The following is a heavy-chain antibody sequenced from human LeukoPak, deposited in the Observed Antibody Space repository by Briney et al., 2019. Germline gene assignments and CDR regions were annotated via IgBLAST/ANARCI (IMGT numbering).Heavy chain of an antibody. CDR1: GGSFSGYY. Sequence: SETLSLTCAVYGGSFSGYYWSWIRQPPGKGLEWIGEINHSGSTNYNPSLKSRVTISVDTSKNQFSLKLSSVTAADTAVYYCARGGAYDFWSGFRYGMDVWGQGTTVTVSS. D-gene: IGHD3-3*01. V-gene: IGHV4-34*01. CDR2: INHSGST. CDR3: ARGGAYDFWSGFRYGMDV. J-gene: IGHJ6*02.